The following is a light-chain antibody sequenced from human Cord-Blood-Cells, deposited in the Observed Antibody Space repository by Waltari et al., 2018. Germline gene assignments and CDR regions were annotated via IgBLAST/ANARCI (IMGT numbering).Light chain of an antibody. CDR1: QSVSSSY. Sequence: EIVLTQSPGPLSLSPGERATLSCRASQSVSSSYLAWYQQKPGQAPRPPIYGASSRATGIPDRFSGSGSGTDFTLTISRLEPEDFAVYYCQQYGSSPFTFGPGTKVDIK. CDR3: QQYGSSPFT. CDR2: GAS. V-gene: IGKV3-20*01. J-gene: IGKJ3*01.